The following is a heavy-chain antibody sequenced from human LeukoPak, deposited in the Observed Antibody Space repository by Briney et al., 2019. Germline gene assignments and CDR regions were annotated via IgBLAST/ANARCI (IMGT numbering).Heavy chain of an antibody. Sequence: PGGSLRLSCAASGFTFSGYSMNWVRQAPGKGLEWVSSISRSATYLYYADSVKGRFTISRDNSKNTLYLQMNSLRAEDTAVYYCARDLNIVLMVYAAPALGMDVWGQGTTVTVSS. CDR1: GFTFSGYS. J-gene: IGHJ6*02. CDR2: ISRSATYL. D-gene: IGHD2-8*01. V-gene: IGHV3-21*01. CDR3: ARDLNIVLMVYAAPALGMDV.